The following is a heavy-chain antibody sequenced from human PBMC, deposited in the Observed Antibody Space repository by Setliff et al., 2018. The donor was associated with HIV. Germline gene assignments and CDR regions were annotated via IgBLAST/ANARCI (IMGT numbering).Heavy chain of an antibody. CDR3: ATCRHRPSNWFDP. CDR1: GGSVSSPSYY. Sequence: PSETLSLTCAVSGGSVSSPSYYWGWIRQPPGKGLEWIGSVNNSGITFKNPSLKSRVSISVDRSGNQFSLRLTSVTAADTAVYYCATCRHRPSNWFDPWGQGTVVTVSS. J-gene: IGHJ5*02. CDR2: VNNSGIT. V-gene: IGHV4-39*07.